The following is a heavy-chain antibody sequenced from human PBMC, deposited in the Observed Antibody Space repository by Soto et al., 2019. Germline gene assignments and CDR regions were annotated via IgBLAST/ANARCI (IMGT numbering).Heavy chain of an antibody. V-gene: IGHV3-23*01. Sequence: EVQLLESGGGLVQPGGSLRLSCAASGFTFTNYDMSWVRQAPGRGLAWGSTIRASGAATYYADSVKGRFTISRDNSKNTLYLQMNSLRAEDTARYYCASRPTYSSSWTHFDYWGQGTLVTVSS. CDR2: IRASGAAT. D-gene: IGHD6-13*01. J-gene: IGHJ4*02. CDR1: GFTFTNYD. CDR3: ASRPTYSSSWTHFDY.